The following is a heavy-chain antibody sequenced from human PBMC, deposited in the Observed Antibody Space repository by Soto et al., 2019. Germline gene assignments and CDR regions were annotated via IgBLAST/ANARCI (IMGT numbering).Heavy chain of an antibody. CDR1: GYTFTGHY. CDR3: ARDLCPLGSGSPCPTFGMDL. Sequence: QVQLVQSGAEVKPPGASVKVSCKASGYTFTGHYMHWVRQVSGRRLEFLGWLKPDNGGTYYAPKFQGSVTFTSDTSKTTAYMEMSGLQSDDTAVYFCARDLCPLGSGSPCPTFGMDLWGQGTTVAVSS. CDR2: LKPDNGGT. J-gene: IGHJ6*02. V-gene: IGHV1-2*02. D-gene: IGHD3-10*01.